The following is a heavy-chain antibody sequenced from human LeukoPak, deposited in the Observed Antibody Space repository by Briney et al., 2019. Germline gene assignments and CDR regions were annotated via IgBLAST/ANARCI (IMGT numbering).Heavy chain of an antibody. CDR3: AKNRGYNYGLDAFDI. Sequence: GGSLRLSCAASGFTFSSYGMNWVRQAPGKGLEWVTFIQYDGSEEYYGDPVKGRFTISRDNSKNTLYLQFNSLRPEDTAVYYCAKNRGYNYGLDAFDIWGQGTMVTVSS. D-gene: IGHD5-18*01. CDR1: GFTFSSYG. V-gene: IGHV3-30*02. CDR2: IQYDGSEE. J-gene: IGHJ3*02.